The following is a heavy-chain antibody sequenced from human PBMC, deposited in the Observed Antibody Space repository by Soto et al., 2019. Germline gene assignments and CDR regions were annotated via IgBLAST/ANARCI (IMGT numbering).Heavy chain of an antibody. CDR1: GFTFGDYA. CDR2: ISWNSGSI. V-gene: IGHV3-9*01. CDR3: AKDISDYYDSSGYSGSFDY. Sequence: GGSLSLSCAASGFTFGDYAMHWVRRAPGKGLEWVSGISWNSGSIGYADSVKGRFTISRDNAKNSLYLQMNSLRAEDTALYYCAKDISDYYDSSGYSGSFDYWGQGTLVTVS. J-gene: IGHJ4*02. D-gene: IGHD3-22*01.